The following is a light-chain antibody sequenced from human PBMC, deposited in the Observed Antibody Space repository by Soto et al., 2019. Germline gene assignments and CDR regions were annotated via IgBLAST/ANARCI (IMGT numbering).Light chain of an antibody. CDR1: QSISSNF. CDR3: QQYGRSPPFI. Sequence: EIVLTQSPGTLSLSPGDRATLSCRASQSISSNFLAWYQHKPGQSPRLLIYGGSTRVTGIPDRFSGSGSGIDFTLTISRLEPEDFAVYYCQQYGRSPPFIFGPGTKVDIK. CDR2: GGS. V-gene: IGKV3-20*01. J-gene: IGKJ3*01.